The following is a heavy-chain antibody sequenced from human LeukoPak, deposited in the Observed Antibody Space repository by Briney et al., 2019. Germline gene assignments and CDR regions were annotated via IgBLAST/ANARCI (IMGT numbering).Heavy chain of an antibody. CDR1: GGSISSSSYH. J-gene: IGHJ4*02. V-gene: IGHV4-39*01. CDR2: IYYRGRT. Sequence: SETLSLTCTVSGGSISSSSYHWGWIRQSPGKGLEWIGSIYYRGRTYYNPSLKSRVTISVDTSTNQFSLKLSSVTAADTAVYYCARGSGFWVRPHLVDWGQGTRVSVSS. D-gene: IGHD1-26*01. CDR3: ARGSGFWVRPHLVD.